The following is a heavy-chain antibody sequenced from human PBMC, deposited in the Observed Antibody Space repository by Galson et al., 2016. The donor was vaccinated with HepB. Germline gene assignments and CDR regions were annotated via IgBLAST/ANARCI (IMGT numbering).Heavy chain of an antibody. CDR1: GFTLNNYV. V-gene: IGHV3-23*01. J-gene: IGHJ4*02. CDR2: IIGSGATT. D-gene: IGHD2-21*02. CDR3: AFGAWLDY. Sequence: SLRLSCAASGFTLNNYVMSWVRQVPGRGLESVSSIIGSGATTYYTDSVRGRFTISRDNAKNSLFLQMNTLRAEDTAVYYCAFGAWLDYWGQGTLVTVSS.